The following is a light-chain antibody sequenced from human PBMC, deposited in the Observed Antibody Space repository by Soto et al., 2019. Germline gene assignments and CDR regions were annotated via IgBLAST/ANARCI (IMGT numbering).Light chain of an antibody. J-gene: IGLJ1*01. CDR2: EVS. Sequence: QSALTQPASVSGSPGQSITISCTGTSSDVGAYNRVSWYQQHSGKAPKLMIYEVSNRPSGVSNRFSGSKSGNTASLTISGLQAEDEADYYCLSYTTSSSYVFGTGTKLPVL. V-gene: IGLV2-14*01. CDR3: LSYTTSSSYV. CDR1: SSDVGAYNR.